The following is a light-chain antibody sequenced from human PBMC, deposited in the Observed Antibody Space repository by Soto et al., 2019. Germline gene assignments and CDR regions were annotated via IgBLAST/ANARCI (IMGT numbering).Light chain of an antibody. Sequence: DIQMTQSPSTLSASVGDRVTITCRASQSMSSWLAWYQQKPGKAPKLLIHEASSLESGVPSRFSGSGSETEFTLPISSLQPDDFATYYCQQYNSYPLTFGGGTKVEIK. CDR2: EAS. J-gene: IGKJ4*01. CDR1: QSMSSW. V-gene: IGKV1-5*03. CDR3: QQYNSYPLT.